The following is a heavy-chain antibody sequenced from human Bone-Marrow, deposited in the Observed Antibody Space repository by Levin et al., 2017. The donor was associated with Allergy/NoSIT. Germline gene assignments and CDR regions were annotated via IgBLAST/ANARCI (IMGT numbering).Heavy chain of an antibody. Sequence: MASETLSLTCAVYGGSFSGYYWSWIRQPPGKGLEWIGEINHSGSTNYNPSLKSRVTISVDTSKNQFSLKLSSVTAADTAVYYCARVGGGHSSWYTRRHWFDPWGQGTLVTVSS. D-gene: IGHD6-13*01. CDR3: ARVGGGHSSWYTRRHWFDP. J-gene: IGHJ5*02. V-gene: IGHV4-34*01. CDR2: INHSGST. CDR1: GGSFSGYY.